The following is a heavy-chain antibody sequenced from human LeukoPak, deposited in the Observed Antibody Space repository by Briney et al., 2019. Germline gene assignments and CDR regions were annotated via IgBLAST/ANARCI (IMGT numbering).Heavy chain of an antibody. Sequence: PSETLSLPCSVSGGSISSSSYYWGWIRQPPGKGLEGLGSICYSGSTYYNPSLRSRVTISVDTSKNQFSLKLSSVTAADTAVYYCARAHMVRGVRFDYWGEGTRVTVSS. V-gene: IGHV4-39*01. CDR1: GGSISSSSYY. CDR2: ICYSGST. J-gene: IGHJ4*02. CDR3: ARAHMVRGVRFDY. D-gene: IGHD3-10*01.